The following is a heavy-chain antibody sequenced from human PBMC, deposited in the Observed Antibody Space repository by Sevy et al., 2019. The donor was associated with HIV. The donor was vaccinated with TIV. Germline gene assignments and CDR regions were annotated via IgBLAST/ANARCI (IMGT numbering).Heavy chain of an antibody. CDR2: INPNSGGT. V-gene: IGHV1-2*02. D-gene: IGHD3-22*01. CDR3: ARMGDYYDSSGYYPLKF. Sequence: ASVNVSYKASGYTFTGYYIHWVRQAPGQGLEWMGWINPNSGGTYFAKKFQDSVTMTTDTSINTAYMELRSLRFDDTAVYYCARMGDYYDSSGYYPLKFWGQGTLVTVSS. CDR1: GYTFTGYY. J-gene: IGHJ4*02.